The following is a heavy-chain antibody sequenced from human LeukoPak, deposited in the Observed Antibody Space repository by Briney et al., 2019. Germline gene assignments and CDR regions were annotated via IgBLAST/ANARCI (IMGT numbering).Heavy chain of an antibody. V-gene: IGHV1-2*02. D-gene: IGHD6-13*01. Sequence: ASVKVSCKASGYTFTGYYMHWVRQAPGQGLEWMGWINPNSGGANYAQKFQGRVTMTRDTSISTAYMELSRLRSDDTAVYYGARARIAAADTGDFDYWGQGTLVTVSS. CDR3: ARARIAAADTGDFDY. J-gene: IGHJ4*02. CDR1: GYTFTGYY. CDR2: INPNSGGA.